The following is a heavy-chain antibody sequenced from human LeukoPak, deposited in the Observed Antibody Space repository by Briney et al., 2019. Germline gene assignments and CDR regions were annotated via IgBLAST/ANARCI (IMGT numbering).Heavy chain of an antibody. V-gene: IGHV3-53*01. D-gene: IGHD3-22*01. CDR1: GVSVSTTY. CDR3: TRSGYRHPYHFDS. J-gene: IGHJ4*02. CDR2: VYTGGGT. Sequence: PGGSLRLSCAASGVSVSTTYISWVRQTPEKGLQWVSVVYTGGGTDHADSVKGRFSISRDSSKNTASLQMNNLRTEDTAIYYCTRSGYRHPYHFDSWGQGTLVIVSS.